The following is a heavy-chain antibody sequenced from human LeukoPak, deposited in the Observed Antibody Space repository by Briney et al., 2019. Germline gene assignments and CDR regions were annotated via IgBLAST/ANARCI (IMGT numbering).Heavy chain of an antibody. J-gene: IGHJ4*02. D-gene: IGHD2-2*01. CDR1: GFTFSHYE. CDR2: ISSSGYTI. CDR3: TREDCSSTSCYDPSVSDY. V-gene: IGHV3-48*03. Sequence: GGSLRLSCEASGFTFSHYEMNWVRQAPGKGLEWVSYISSSGYTIYYADSVKGRFTISRDNAKNSLYLQMNSLRAEDTAVYYCTREDCSSTSCYDPSVSDYWGQGTLVTVSS.